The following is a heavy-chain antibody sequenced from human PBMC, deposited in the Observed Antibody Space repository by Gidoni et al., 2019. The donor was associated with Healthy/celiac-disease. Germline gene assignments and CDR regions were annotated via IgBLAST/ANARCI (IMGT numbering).Heavy chain of an antibody. D-gene: IGHD3-22*01. J-gene: IGHJ5*02. CDR3: ARGEFTYYYDSSGYWFDP. Sequence: ASGYTFTGYYMHWVRQAPGQGLEWMGWINPNSGGTNYAQQFQGRVTMTRDTSISTAYMELSRLRSDDTAVYYCARGEFTYYYDSSGYWFDPWGQGTLVTVSS. CDR1: GYTFTGYY. V-gene: IGHV1-2*02. CDR2: INPNSGGT.